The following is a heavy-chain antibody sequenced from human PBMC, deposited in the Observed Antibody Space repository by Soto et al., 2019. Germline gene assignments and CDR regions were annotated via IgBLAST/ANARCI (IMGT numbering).Heavy chain of an antibody. CDR1: GYSISSGYY. J-gene: IGHJ5*02. Sequence: SETLSLTCTVSGYSISSGYYWSWIRQTPGKGLEWIGSISHSGTSFYNPSLRSRVTISMDTSNNHFSLKLNSLTATDTAMYYCARGYCTTTICDPWFDPWGQGTLVTVSS. D-gene: IGHD2-2*01. V-gene: IGHV4-38-2*02. CDR2: ISHSGTS. CDR3: ARGYCTTTICDPWFDP.